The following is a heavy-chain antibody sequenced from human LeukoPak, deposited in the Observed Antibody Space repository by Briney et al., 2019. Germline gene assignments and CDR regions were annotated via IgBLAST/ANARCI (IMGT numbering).Heavy chain of an antibody. V-gene: IGHV3-21*01. J-gene: IGHJ4*02. CDR1: GFTFSSYS. CDR3: ARTVGASEGVDY. CDR2: ITRTSIYI. Sequence: GGSLRLSCAASGFTFSSYSMNWVRQAPGKVLEWVSSITRTSIYIHYADSLKGRFTISRDNAKNSLSLQMNSLRAEDTAVYYCARTVGASEGVDYWGQGTLVTVSS. D-gene: IGHD1-26*01.